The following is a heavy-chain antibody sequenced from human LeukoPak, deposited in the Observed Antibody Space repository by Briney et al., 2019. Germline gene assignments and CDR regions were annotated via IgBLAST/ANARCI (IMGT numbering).Heavy chain of an antibody. CDR3: ASPKPTYYYDSSGYSLDY. CDR1: GFTFNSYT. Sequence: PGGSLRLSCVASGFTFNSYTMNWVRQAPGKGLEWVSSISSTSTYIYYADSVKGRFTISRDNSKNTLYLQMNSLRAEDTAVYYCASPKPTYYYDSSGYSLDYWGQGTLVTVSS. V-gene: IGHV3-21*04. CDR2: ISSTSTYI. D-gene: IGHD3-22*01. J-gene: IGHJ4*02.